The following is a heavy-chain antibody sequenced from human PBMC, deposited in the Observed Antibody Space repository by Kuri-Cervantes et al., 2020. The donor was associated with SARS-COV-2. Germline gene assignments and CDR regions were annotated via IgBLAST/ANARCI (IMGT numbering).Heavy chain of an antibody. CDR1: GGSFSGYY. D-gene: IGHD1-26*01. CDR2: IHHSGTT. Sequence: SQTLSLTCAVYGGSFSGYYWGWTRQPPGKGLEWIGTIHHSGTTYYNPSLESRVTISVDTSKNQFSLKLSSVTAADTAVYYCARPRTHIAGAYYFDYWGQGTLVTVSS. CDR3: ARPRTHIAGAYYFDY. V-gene: IGHV4-34*01. J-gene: IGHJ4*02.